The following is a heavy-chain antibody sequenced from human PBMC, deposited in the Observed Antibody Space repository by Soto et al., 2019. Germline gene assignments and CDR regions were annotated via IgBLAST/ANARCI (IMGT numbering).Heavy chain of an antibody. CDR3: AKLYSSGFPMIDY. Sequence: PGGSLRLSCAASGVTFSSYAMSWFRQAPGKGLEWVSAISGSGGSTYYADSVKGRFTISRDNSKNTLYLQMNSLRAEDTAVYYCAKLYSSGFPMIDYWGQGTLVTVSS. CDR2: ISGSGGST. CDR1: GVTFSSYA. V-gene: IGHV3-23*01. J-gene: IGHJ4*02. D-gene: IGHD6-19*01.